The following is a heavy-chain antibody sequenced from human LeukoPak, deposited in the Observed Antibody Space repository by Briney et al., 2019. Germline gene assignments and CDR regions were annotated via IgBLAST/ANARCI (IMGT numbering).Heavy chain of an antibody. CDR1: GFTFSSYT. V-gene: IGHV3-21*01. J-gene: IGHJ4*02. Sequence: PGGSLRLSCVASGFTFSSYTMNWVRQAPGKGLEWVSSISSAGSYTYYADSVKGRFTISRDNSNSTLYLQMDSLRGDDAAVYYCAKAVGSISWSFDYWGQGTLVTVSS. CDR3: AKAVGSISWSFDY. CDR2: ISSAGSYT. D-gene: IGHD6-13*01.